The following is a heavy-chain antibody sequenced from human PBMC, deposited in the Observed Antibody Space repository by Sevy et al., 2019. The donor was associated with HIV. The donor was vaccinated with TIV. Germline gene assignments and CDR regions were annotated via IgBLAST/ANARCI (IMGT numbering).Heavy chain of an antibody. CDR1: GFTFSSYW. CDR2: INSDGSTT. D-gene: IGHD6-6*01. V-gene: IGHV3-74*01. CDR3: ARDGIAARGWFDP. J-gene: IGHJ5*02. Sequence: GGSLRLSCAASGFTFSSYWMHWVRQAPGKGLVWVSRINSDGSTTSYADSVKGRFTISRDNAKNTLYLQMNSLRAEDTAVYYCARDGIAARGWFDPWGQGTLVTVSS.